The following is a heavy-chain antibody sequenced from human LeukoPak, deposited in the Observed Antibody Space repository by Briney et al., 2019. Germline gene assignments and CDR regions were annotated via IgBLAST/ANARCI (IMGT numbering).Heavy chain of an antibody. D-gene: IGHD3-9*01. Sequence: SETLSLTCTVSGGSISSYYWGWIRQPPGKGLEWIGKIYHSGTTYYNPSLKSRLTISVDTSKNHFSLKLRSVTAADTAVYYCARMSILTGYHFDYWGQGTLVTVSS. V-gene: IGHV4-59*08. CDR3: ARMSILTGYHFDY. J-gene: IGHJ4*02. CDR2: IYHSGTT. CDR1: GGSISSYY.